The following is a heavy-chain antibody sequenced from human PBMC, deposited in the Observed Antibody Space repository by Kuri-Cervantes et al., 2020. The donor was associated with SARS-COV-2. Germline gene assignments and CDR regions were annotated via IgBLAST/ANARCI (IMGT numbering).Heavy chain of an antibody. CDR1: GYTFTSYD. CDR3: ARDGSEYYDILTGLGRRVPYGMDV. CDR2: INPNSGGT. D-gene: IGHD3-9*01. J-gene: IGHJ6*02. V-gene: IGHV1-2*06. Sequence: ASVKVSCKASGYTFTSYDINWVRQATGQGLEWMGRINPNSGGTNYAQKFQGRVTMTRDTSTSTVYMELSSLRSEDTAVYYCARDGSEYYDILTGLGRRVPYGMDVWGQGSTVTVSS.